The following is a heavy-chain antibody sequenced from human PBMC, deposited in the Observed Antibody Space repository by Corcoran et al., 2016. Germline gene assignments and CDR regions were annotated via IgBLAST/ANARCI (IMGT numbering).Heavy chain of an antibody. CDR3: ARGCGSGGPLGVCY. D-gene: IGHD3-10*01. CDR2: ISRNSNTI. J-gene: IGHJ4*02. V-gene: IGHV3-48*02. CDR1: GFSFSSYS. Sequence: EVQLVESGGGFVQPGGSLRLSCAASGFSFSSYSMNWVRQAPGKGLEWVSYISRNSNTIYYAESVKGRFTISRDNAKNSLYLQMNSLRDEDTAVYYCARGCGSGGPLGVCYWGQGTLVTVSS.